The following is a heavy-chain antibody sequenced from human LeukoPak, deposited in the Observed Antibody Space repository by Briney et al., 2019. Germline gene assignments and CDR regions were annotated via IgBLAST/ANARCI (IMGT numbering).Heavy chain of an antibody. CDR2: INHSGST. D-gene: IGHD2-2*02. CDR3: ARVPAAIVYYYYGMDV. J-gene: IGHJ6*02. V-gene: IGHV4-34*01. Sequence: SETLSLTCAVYGGSFSGYYWSWIRQPPGKGLEWIGEINHSGSTNYNPSLKSRVTISVDTSKNQFSLKLSSVTAADTAVYYCARVPAAIVYYYYGMDVWGQGTTVTVPS. CDR1: GGSFSGYY.